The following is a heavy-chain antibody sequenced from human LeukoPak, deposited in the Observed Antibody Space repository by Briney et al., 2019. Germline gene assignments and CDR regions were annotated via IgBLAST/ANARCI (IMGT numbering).Heavy chain of an antibody. D-gene: IGHD5-24*01. CDR2: IYSGGST. J-gene: IGHJ4*02. CDR1: RFTVSSNY. Sequence: GGSLRLSCAASRFTVSSNYMSWARQAPGKGLEWVSVIYSGGSTYYADSVKGRFTISRDNSKNTLYLQMNSLRAEDTAVYYCARDQRDGFDYWGQGTLVTVSS. V-gene: IGHV3-53*01. CDR3: ARDQRDGFDY.